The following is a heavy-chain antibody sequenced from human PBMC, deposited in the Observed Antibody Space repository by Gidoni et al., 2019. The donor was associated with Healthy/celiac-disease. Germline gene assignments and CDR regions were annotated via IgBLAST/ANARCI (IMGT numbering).Heavy chain of an antibody. CDR2: IKQDGSEK. V-gene: IGHV3-7*01. Sequence: GQLVESGGGLVQPGGSLRLSCAASGFTFSSYWMSWVRQAPGKGLEWVANIKQDGSEKYYVDSVKGRFTISRDNAKNSLYLQMNSLRAEDTAGYYCARDRSADAVDIWGQGTMVTVSS. CDR3: ARDRSADAVDI. D-gene: IGHD3-3*01. J-gene: IGHJ3*02. CDR1: GFTFSSYW.